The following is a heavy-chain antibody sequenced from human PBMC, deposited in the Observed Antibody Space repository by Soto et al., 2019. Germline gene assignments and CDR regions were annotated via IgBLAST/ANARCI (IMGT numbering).Heavy chain of an antibody. Sequence: SETLSLTCTVSGGSIRSSTYQWSWIRQPPGKGLEWIGYIYYSGSTNYNPSLKSRVTISVDTSKNQFSLKLSSVTAADTAVYYCARAAIYCSGGSCEITFDPWGQGTLVTVSS. J-gene: IGHJ5*02. D-gene: IGHD2-15*01. CDR2: IYYSGST. V-gene: IGHV4-61*01. CDR3: ARAAIYCSGGSCEITFDP. CDR1: GGSIRSSTYQ.